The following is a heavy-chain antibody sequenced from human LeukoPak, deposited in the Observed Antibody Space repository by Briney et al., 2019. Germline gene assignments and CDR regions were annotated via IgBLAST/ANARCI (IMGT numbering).Heavy chain of an antibody. CDR3: ARRSRGIGRDFDY. D-gene: IGHD3-16*02. Sequence: GGSLRLSCAASGFTFSRYEMNWVRQAPGKGLEWVSYISSSGSSIYYADSVKGRFTISRDNAKNSLYLQMNSLRAEDTSVYYCARRSRGIGRDFDYWGQGTLVTVSS. CDR1: GFTFSRYE. V-gene: IGHV3-48*03. CDR2: ISSSGSSI. J-gene: IGHJ4*02.